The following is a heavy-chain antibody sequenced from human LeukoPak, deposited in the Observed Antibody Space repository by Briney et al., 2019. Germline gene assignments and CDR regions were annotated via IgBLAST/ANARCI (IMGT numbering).Heavy chain of an antibody. CDR1: GFTVSSNY. J-gene: IGHJ6*02. CDR2: IYSGGST. CDR3: ARDWHGGKPLYYYYYGMDV. D-gene: IGHD2-15*01. Sequence: GGSLRLSCAASGFTVSSNYMSWVRQAPGKGLEWVSVIYSGGSTYHADSVKGRFTISRDNSKNTLYLQMNSLRAEDTAVYYCARDWHGGKPLYYYYYGMDVWGQGTTVTVSS. V-gene: IGHV3-66*01.